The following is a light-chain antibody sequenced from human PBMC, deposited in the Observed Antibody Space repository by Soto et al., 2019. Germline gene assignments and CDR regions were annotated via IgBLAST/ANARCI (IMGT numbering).Light chain of an antibody. CDR1: QSVSNNY. CDR3: HQYGSSGP. Sequence: GWTKEKGTLSLSPGERATLSCRASQSVSNNYLAWYQQKPGQAPRLLIYGASNRATGIPDRFSGSGSGTDFTLTISRLEPEDFAVYYCHQYGSSGPFGQRT. J-gene: IGKJ1*01. V-gene: IGKV3-20*01. CDR2: GAS.